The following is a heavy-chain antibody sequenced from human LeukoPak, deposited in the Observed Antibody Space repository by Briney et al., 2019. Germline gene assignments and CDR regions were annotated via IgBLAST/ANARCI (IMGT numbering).Heavy chain of an antibody. Sequence: PGGSLRLSCAASGLTFSTYWMHWVRQAPGKGLVWVSRINGDGSSITYADSVKGRFTISRDNDKNTLYLQMNSLRVEDTAVYYCARALVVAGTGGFDPWGQGTLVTVSS. CDR2: INGDGSSI. V-gene: IGHV3-74*03. CDR1: GLTFSTYW. D-gene: IGHD6-19*01. CDR3: ARALVVAGTGGFDP. J-gene: IGHJ5*02.